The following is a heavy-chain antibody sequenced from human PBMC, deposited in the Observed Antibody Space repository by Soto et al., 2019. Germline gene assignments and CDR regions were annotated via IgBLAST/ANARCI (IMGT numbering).Heavy chain of an antibody. CDR3: AREIPFDYYDSSGLFDY. CDR2: IWYDGSNK. D-gene: IGHD3-22*01. V-gene: IGHV3-33*01. Sequence: GGSLRLSCAASGFTFSSYGMHWVRQAPGKGLEWVAVIWYDGSNKYYADSVKGRFTISRDNSKNTLYLQMNSLRAEDTAVYYCAREIPFDYYDSSGLFDYWGQGTLVTVSS. J-gene: IGHJ4*02. CDR1: GFTFSSYG.